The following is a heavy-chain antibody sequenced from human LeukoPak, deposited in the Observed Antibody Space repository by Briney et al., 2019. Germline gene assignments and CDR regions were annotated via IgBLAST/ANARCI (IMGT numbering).Heavy chain of an antibody. CDR1: GGSFSGYY. CDR3: ARSNIVVVVAATPEGFDY. Sequence: PSETLSLTCAVYGGSFSGYYWSWIRQPPGKGLEWIGEINHSGSTNYNPSLKSRVTISVDTSKNQFSLKLSSVTAADTVVYYCARSNIVVVVAATPEGFDYWGQGTLVTVSS. CDR2: INHSGST. J-gene: IGHJ4*02. V-gene: IGHV4-34*01. D-gene: IGHD2-15*01.